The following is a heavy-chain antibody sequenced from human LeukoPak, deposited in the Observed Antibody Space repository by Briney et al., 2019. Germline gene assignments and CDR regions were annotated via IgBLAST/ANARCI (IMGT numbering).Heavy chain of an antibody. J-gene: IGHJ6*03. D-gene: IGHD3-10*01. CDR2: ISRSGSTI. CDR1: RFTFSSYS. CDR3: ARFGEDHYYYYYMDV. V-gene: IGHV3-48*04. Sequence: PGGSLRLSCAASRFTFSSYSMNWVRQAPGKGLEWVSYISRSGSTIYYADSVKGRFTISRDNAKNSLYLQMNSLRAEDTALYYCARFGEDHYYYYYMDVWGKGTTVTVSS.